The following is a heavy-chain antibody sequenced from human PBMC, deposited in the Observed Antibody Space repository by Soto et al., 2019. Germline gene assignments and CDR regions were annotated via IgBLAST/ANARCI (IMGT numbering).Heavy chain of an antibody. D-gene: IGHD3-3*01. CDR3: ARAILYYDFWSGYYNPPHFDY. CDR1: GGSFSVYY. Sequence: SETLSLTCAVYGGSFSVYYWSWIRHPPGKGLEWIGEINHSGSTNYNPSLKSRVTISVDTSKNQFSLKLSSVTAADTAVYYCARAILYYDFWSGYYNPPHFDYWGQGTLVTVSS. V-gene: IGHV4-34*01. J-gene: IGHJ4*02. CDR2: INHSGST.